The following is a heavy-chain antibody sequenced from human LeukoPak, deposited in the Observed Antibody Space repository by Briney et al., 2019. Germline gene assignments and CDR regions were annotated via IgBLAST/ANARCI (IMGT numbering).Heavy chain of an antibody. CDR3: AGDYDSGGYYWSFGY. CDR1: GGSFSGYY. D-gene: IGHD3-22*01. Sequence: SETLSLTCAVYGGSFSGYYWSWIRQPPGKGLEWIGEINHSGSTNYNPSLKSRVTISVDTSKNQFSLKLSSVTAADTAVYYCAGDYDSGGYYWSFGYWGQGALVTVSS. V-gene: IGHV4-34*01. J-gene: IGHJ4*02. CDR2: INHSGST.